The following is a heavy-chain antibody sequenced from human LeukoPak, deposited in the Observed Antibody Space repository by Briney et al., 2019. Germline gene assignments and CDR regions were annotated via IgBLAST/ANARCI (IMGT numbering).Heavy chain of an antibody. CDR2: ITGNIYYSGST. D-gene: IGHD3-10*01. CDR3: ARDSRDYGSGSYWDV. CDR1: GGSISSYY. V-gene: IGHV4-59*01. J-gene: IGHJ6*02. Sequence: SETLSLTCTVSGGSISSYYWNWIRQPPGKGLEWIGYITGNIYYSGSTNYNPPPKSRVTISVDTSKNQFSLKLSSVTAADAAVYYCARDSRDYGSGSYWDVWGQGTTVTVSS.